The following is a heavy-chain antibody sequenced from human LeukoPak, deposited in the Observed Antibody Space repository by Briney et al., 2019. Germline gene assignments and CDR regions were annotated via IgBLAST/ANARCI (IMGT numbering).Heavy chain of an antibody. D-gene: IGHD1-26*01. Sequence: PSETLSLTCTVSGGSFSSSSYYWGWIRQTPGKGLEWIGSISYSGSTYYNPSLKSRVTISVDTSKNQFSLKLSSVTAADTAVYYCARLVSLTGSYYFGYWGQGTLVTVSS. CDR3: ARLVSLTGSYYFGY. CDR1: GGSFSSSSYY. V-gene: IGHV4-39*01. J-gene: IGHJ4*02. CDR2: ISYSGST.